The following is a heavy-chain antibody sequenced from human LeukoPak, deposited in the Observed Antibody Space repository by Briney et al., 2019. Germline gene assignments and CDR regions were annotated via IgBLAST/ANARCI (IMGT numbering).Heavy chain of an antibody. J-gene: IGHJ4*02. CDR3: ARGSSSSNYFDY. V-gene: IGHV4-34*01. CDR1: GGSFSGYY. Sequence: SQTLSLTCAVYGGSFSGYYWSWIRQPPGKGLEWIGEINHSGSTNYNPSLKSRVTISVDTSKNQFSLKLSSVTAADTAVYYCARGSSSSNYFDYWGQGTLVTVSS. CDR2: INHSGST. D-gene: IGHD6-6*01.